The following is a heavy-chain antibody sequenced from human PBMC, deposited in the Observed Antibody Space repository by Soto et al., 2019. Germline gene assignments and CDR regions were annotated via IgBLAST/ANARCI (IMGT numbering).Heavy chain of an antibody. J-gene: IGHJ6*02. CDR3: ARDGYYDFWSGLTYYYYGMDV. D-gene: IGHD3-3*01. CDR1: GFTFSSYS. Sequence: GGSLRLSCAASGFTFSSYSMNWVRQAPGKGLKWVSSISSSSSYIYYADSVKGRFTISRDNAKNSLYLQMNSLRAEDTAVYYCARDGYYDFWSGLTYYYYGMDVWGQGTTVTVSS. CDR2: ISSSSSYI. V-gene: IGHV3-21*01.